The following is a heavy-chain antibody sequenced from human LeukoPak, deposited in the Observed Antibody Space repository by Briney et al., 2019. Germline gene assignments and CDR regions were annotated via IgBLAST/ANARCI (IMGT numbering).Heavy chain of an antibody. J-gene: IGHJ3*02. CDR2: IYYSGST. Sequence: SQTLSLTCTVSGGSISSGGYYWSWIRQHPGKGLEWIGYIYYSGSTYYNPSLKSRVTISVDTSKNQFSLKLSSVTAADTAVYYCARGEADTIFGVVILDAFDTWGQGTMVTVSS. CDR3: ARGEADTIFGVVILDAFDT. V-gene: IGHV4-31*03. CDR1: GGSISSGGYY. D-gene: IGHD3-3*01.